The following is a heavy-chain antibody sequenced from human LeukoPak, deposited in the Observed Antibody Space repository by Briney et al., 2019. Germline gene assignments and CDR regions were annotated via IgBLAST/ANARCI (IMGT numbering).Heavy chain of an antibody. V-gene: IGHV4-39*01. D-gene: IGHD3-3*01. CDR3: ARLVWSGYYLMVAWFDP. J-gene: IGHJ5*02. CDR2: IYYSGST. CDR1: GGSISSSSYY. Sequence: PSETLSLTCTVPGGSISSSSYYWGWIRQPPGKGLEWIVSIYYSGSTYYNPSLKSRVTISVDTSKNQFSLKLSSVTAADTAVYYCARLVWSGYYLMVAWFDPWGQETLVTVSS.